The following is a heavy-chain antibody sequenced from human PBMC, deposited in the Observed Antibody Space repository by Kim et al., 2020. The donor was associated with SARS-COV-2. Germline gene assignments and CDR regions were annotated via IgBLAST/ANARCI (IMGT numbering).Heavy chain of an antibody. Sequence: SETLSLTCTVSGGSISSYYWSWIRQPPGKGLEWIGYIYYSGSTNYNPSLKSRVTISVDTSKNQFSLKLSSVTAADTAVYYCARDREYYDFWSGYNNWFDPWGQGTLVTVSS. J-gene: IGHJ5*02. CDR2: IYYSGST. D-gene: IGHD3-3*01. CDR3: ARDREYYDFWSGYNNWFDP. V-gene: IGHV4-59*01. CDR1: GGSISSYY.